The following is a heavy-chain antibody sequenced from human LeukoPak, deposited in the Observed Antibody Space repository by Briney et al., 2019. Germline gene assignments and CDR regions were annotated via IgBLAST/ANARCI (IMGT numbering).Heavy chain of an antibody. J-gene: IGHJ4*02. CDR3: AKDGGIAVAGTEDY. Sequence: PGGSLRLSCAASGFTFSSYAMSWVRQAPGKGLEWVSAISGSGGSTYYADPVKGRFTISRDNSKNTLYLQMNSLRAEDTAVYYCAKDGGIAVAGTEDYWGQGTLVTVSS. D-gene: IGHD6-19*01. CDR1: GFTFSSYA. V-gene: IGHV3-23*01. CDR2: ISGSGGST.